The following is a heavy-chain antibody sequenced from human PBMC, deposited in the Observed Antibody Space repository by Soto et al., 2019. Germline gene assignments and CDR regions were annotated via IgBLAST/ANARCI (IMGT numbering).Heavy chain of an antibody. Sequence: AASVKVSCKASGYTFTSYYMHWVRQAPGQGLEWMGIINPSGGSTSYAQKFQGRVTMTRDTSTSTVYMELSSLRSEDTAVYYCARDPGITFGGVIADDYWGQGTLVTVSS. V-gene: IGHV1-46*01. D-gene: IGHD3-16*02. J-gene: IGHJ4*02. CDR3: ARDPGITFGGVIADDY. CDR2: INPSGGST. CDR1: GYTFTSYY.